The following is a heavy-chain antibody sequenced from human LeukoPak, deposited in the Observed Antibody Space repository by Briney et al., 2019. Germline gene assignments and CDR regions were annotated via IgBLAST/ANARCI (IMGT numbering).Heavy chain of an antibody. J-gene: IGHJ4*02. CDR1: GFTFSSYW. CDR2: VNSDGSST. V-gene: IGHV3-74*01. CDR3: ASSSGWYYFDY. Sequence: PGGSLRLSCAASGFTFSSYWMHWVRQAPGKGLVWVSRVNSDGSSTSYADSVKGRFTISRDNAKNTLYLLMNSLRAEDTAVYYCASSSGWYYFDYWGQGTLVTVSS. D-gene: IGHD6-19*01.